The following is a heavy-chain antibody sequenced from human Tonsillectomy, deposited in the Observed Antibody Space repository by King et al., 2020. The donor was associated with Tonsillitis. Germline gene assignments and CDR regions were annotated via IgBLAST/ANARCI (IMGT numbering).Heavy chain of an antibody. CDR3: AREYCNNTSCYFFDY. CDR2: IYYTGST. D-gene: IGHD2-2*01. Sequence: VQLQESGPGLVKPSETLSLTCTVSGGSMSNHYWSWLRQPPGKTLEWIGYIYYTGSTKYNPSLKSRVTISMDTSKNQFSLRLSSVTAADSAVYYCAREYCNNTSCYFFDYWGQGTLVTVSS. J-gene: IGHJ4*02. CDR1: GGSMSNHY. V-gene: IGHV4-59*11.